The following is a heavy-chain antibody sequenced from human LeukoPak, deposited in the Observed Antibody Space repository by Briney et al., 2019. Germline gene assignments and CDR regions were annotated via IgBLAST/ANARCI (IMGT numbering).Heavy chain of an antibody. J-gene: IGHJ5*02. V-gene: IGHV3-15*01. CDR1: GFTFSSAW. CDR3: TRDGGNWFDP. Sequence: GGSLRLSCAASGFTFSSAWMTWVRQAPGKGLEWVGRIKSKTDGGTAEHAAPVKGRFTISRDDSQNTLYLQMNSLRPEDTAVYYCTRDGGNWFDPWGQGTLVTVSS. CDR2: IKSKTDGGTA. D-gene: IGHD1-26*01.